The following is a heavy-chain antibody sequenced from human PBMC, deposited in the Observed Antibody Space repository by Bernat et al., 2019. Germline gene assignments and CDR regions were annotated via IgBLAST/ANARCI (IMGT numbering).Heavy chain of an antibody. CDR1: GFTFSSYA. Sequence: QVQLVESGGGVVQPGRSLRLSCAASGFTFSSYAMHWVRQAPGKGLEWVAVISYDGSNKYYADSVKGRFTISRDNSKNTLYLQMNSLRAEDTAVYYCARDHRIAYEPGYYYGMDVWGQGTTVTVSS. CDR3: ARDHRIAYEPGYYYGMDV. J-gene: IGHJ6*02. CDR2: ISYDGSNK. D-gene: IGHD6-13*01. V-gene: IGHV3-30-3*01.